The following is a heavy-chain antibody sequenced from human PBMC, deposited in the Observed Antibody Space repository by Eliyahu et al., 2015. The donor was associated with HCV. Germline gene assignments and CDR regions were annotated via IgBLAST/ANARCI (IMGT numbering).Heavy chain of an antibody. J-gene: IGHJ3*02. Sequence: QVQLVESGGGVVQPGRSLRLSCAASGFTFSSYGMHWVRQAPGKGLEGVAVIWYDGSNKYYADSVKGRFTISRDNSKNTLYLQMNSLRAEDTAVYYCARDHHDAFDIWGQGTMVTVSS. CDR1: GFTFSSYG. V-gene: IGHV3-33*01. CDR3: ARDHHDAFDI. CDR2: IWYDGSNK.